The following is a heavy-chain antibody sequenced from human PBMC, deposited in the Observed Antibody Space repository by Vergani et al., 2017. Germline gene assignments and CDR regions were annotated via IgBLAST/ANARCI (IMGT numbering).Heavy chain of an antibody. Sequence: QVQLQQWGAGLLKPSETLSLTCAVYGGSFSGYYWSWIRQPPGKGLEWIGEINHSGSTNYNPSLKSRDTISVDTSKNQFSLKLSSVTAADTAVYYCARGVTTVTYFDYWGQGTLVTVSS. D-gene: IGHD4-17*01. CDR3: ARGVTTVTYFDY. CDR1: GGSFSGYY. CDR2: INHSGST. J-gene: IGHJ4*02. V-gene: IGHV4-34*01.